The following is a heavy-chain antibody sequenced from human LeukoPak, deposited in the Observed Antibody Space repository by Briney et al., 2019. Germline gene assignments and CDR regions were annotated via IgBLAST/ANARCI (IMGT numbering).Heavy chain of an antibody. CDR2: ISYDGSTK. J-gene: IGHJ4*02. D-gene: IGHD6-19*01. CDR1: GFTFSSYA. Sequence: GGSLRLSCAASGFTFSSYAMHWVRQAPGKGLEWVAVISYDGSTKYYADSVKGRFTISRDNSKNTLYLQMNSLKAEDTAIYYCAKYAVAVPGGFDYWGLGALVTVSS. CDR3: AKYAVAVPGGFDY. V-gene: IGHV3-30-3*02.